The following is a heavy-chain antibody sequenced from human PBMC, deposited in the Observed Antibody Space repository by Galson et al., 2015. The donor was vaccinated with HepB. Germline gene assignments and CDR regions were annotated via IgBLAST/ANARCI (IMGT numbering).Heavy chain of an antibody. J-gene: IGHJ4*02. V-gene: IGHV3-30*18. CDR3: AKPRIAVAGCEY. CDR1: GFTFSSYG. D-gene: IGHD6-19*01. CDR2: ISYDGSNK. Sequence: SLRLSCAASGFTFSSYGMHWVRQAPGKGLEWVAVISYDGSNKYYADSVKGRFTISRDNSKNTLYLQMDSLRAEDTAVYYCAKPRIAVAGCEYWGQGTLVTVSS.